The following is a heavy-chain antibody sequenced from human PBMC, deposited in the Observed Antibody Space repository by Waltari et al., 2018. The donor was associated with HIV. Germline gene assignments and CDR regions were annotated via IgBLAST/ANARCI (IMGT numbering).Heavy chain of an antibody. V-gene: IGHV3-9*01. Sequence: EVQLVDSGGGLVQPGSSLRLSCAGSGIAIDDYAMHWVRQRPGKCLEWVSAISNNMGSAAYADSVRGRFTVSRDNSKNSVYLQMDSLRPEDTAFYFCAKDHGGYCRRDDIYFDVWGRGTKVTVSS. CDR1: GIAIDDYA. CDR2: ISNNMGSA. J-gene: IGHJ3*01. D-gene: IGHD3-22*01. CDR3: AKDHGGYCRRDDIYFDV.